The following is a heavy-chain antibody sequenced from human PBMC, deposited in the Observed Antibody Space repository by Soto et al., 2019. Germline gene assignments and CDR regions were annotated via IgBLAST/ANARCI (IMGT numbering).Heavy chain of an antibody. CDR2: ISIYNGHT. Sequence: ASVKVSCKASGYTFTPSGISWVRQAPGQGLEWMGWISIYNGHTEYSPKFLGRVVMTTDTSADTAYLELKSLRPDDAALYYCAARDNNGASDQYYFDHWGQGTLVTVSS. D-gene: IGHD4-17*01. J-gene: IGHJ4*02. V-gene: IGHV1-18*01. CDR3: AARDNNGASDQYYFDH. CDR1: GYTFTPSG.